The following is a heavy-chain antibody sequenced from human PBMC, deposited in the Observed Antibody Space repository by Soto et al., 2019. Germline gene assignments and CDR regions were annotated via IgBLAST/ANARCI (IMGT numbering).Heavy chain of an antibody. CDR3: VRLIGNSWLDF. V-gene: IGHV6-1*01. CDR2: TYYRSKWYN. CDR1: GDSVSSSSVT. Sequence: SQTLSLTCAISGDSVSSSSVTWNWIRQSPSRGLEWLGRTYYRSKWYNDYAESVKSRITINPDTSKNQFSLHLNSVTPEDSAVYYCVRLIGNSWLDFWGQGTLVTVSS. D-gene: IGHD1-26*01. J-gene: IGHJ5*01.